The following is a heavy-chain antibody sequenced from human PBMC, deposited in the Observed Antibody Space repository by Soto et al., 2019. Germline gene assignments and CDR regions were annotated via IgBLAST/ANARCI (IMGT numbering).Heavy chain of an antibody. V-gene: IGHV1-69*06. CDR2: ILPIFGTA. CDR1: GGTFSTSS. CDR3: ASALYCSGGRCSFEP. J-gene: IGHJ5*02. D-gene: IGHD2-15*01. Sequence: KVSCKTAGGTFSTSSINCVRRTRGQRPEWMGNILPIFGTADYAQKFQDRVMITADKSTKTAYMEMRSLLSADTAVYYCASALYCSGGRCSFEPWGQGTLVTVSS.